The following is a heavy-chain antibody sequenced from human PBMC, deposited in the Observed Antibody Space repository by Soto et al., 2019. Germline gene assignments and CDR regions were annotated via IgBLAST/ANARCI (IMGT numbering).Heavy chain of an antibody. Sequence: SETLSLTCTISGSSISGYYWSWIRQPPGRGLEWIGYIYYSGSTNYNPSLKSRVIISVDTSKNQFSLNLSSVTAADTAMYFCARGEIPRVWFDYWGQGTLVTVS. CDR2: IYYSGST. J-gene: IGHJ4*02. D-gene: IGHD1-26*01. V-gene: IGHV4-59*01. CDR3: ARGEIPRVWFDY. CDR1: GSSISGYY.